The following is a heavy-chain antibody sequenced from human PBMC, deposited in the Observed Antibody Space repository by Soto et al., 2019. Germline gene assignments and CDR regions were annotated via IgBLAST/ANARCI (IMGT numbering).Heavy chain of an antibody. CDR2: ISYDGSNK. D-gene: IGHD1-7*01. J-gene: IGHJ4*02. V-gene: IGHV3-30-3*01. CDR1: GFTFSSYA. Sequence: GGSLRLSCAASGFTFSSYAMHWVRQAPGKGLEWVAVISYDGSNKYYADSVKGRFTISRDNSKNTLFLQMSSLRPEDTAVYYCVGTLRWKYDTFDYWGQGIQVTVSS. CDR3: VGTLRWKYDTFDY.